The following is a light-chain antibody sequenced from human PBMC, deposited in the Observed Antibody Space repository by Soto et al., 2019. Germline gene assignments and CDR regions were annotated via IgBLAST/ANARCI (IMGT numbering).Light chain of an antibody. V-gene: IGLV4-69*01. CDR2: LNSDGSH. Sequence: QPVLTQSPSASASLGASVKLTCTLSSGHSSYAIAWHQQQPEKGPRYLMKLNSDGSHSKGDGIPDRFSGSSSGAERYLTISRLESEDEADYYCQTWGTGIVVFGRGTKVTVL. J-gene: IGLJ2*01. CDR1: SGHSSYA. CDR3: QTWGTGIVV.